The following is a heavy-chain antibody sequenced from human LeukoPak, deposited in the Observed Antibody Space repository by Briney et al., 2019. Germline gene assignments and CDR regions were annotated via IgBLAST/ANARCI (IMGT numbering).Heavy chain of an antibody. Sequence: GGSLRLSCEVSGFTINNRGMHWVRQAPGKGLEWVAMISHDGNVEFYLDSVKGRFTISRDNSKNTLYLQMNSLTTDDTAIYYCAKDWGVSGWYNWFDSWGQGTQVTVSS. J-gene: IGHJ5*01. D-gene: IGHD6-19*01. V-gene: IGHV3-30*18. CDR3: AKDWGVSGWYNWFDS. CDR1: GFTINNRG. CDR2: ISHDGNVE.